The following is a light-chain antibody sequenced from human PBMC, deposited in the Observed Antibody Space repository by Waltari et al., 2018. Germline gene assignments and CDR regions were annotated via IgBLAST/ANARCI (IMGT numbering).Light chain of an antibody. CDR1: QGIRNY. V-gene: IGKV1-16*02. J-gene: IGKJ3*01. CDR3: QQYNSYPLFT. Sequence: DIQMTQYPSSLSASVGDRVTITCRASQGIRNYLAWFQQKPGKAPKSLIYAAASLQSGVPSKFSCSGSGTDFTLTISSLQPEDCATYYCQQYNSYPLFTFGPGTKVDIK. CDR2: AAA.